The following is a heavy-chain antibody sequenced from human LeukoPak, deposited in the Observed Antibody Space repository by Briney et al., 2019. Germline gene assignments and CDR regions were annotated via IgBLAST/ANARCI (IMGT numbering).Heavy chain of an antibody. D-gene: IGHD5-18*01. J-gene: IGHJ5*02. CDR3: ARDRYSYGSGQDLSYNWFDP. CDR1: GYTFNDYY. V-gene: IGHV1-2*02. CDR2: INPISGGT. Sequence: ASVKVSCKASGYTFNDYYMHWVRQAPGQGLEYMGWINPISGGTDYAQKFQGRVTMTRDTSISTAYMELSRLRSDDTAVYYCARDRYSYGSGQDLSYNWFDPWGQGTLVTVSS.